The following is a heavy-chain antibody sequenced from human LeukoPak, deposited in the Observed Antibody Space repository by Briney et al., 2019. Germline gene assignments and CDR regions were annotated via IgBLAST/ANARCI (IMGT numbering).Heavy chain of an antibody. V-gene: IGHV3-23*01. Sequence: GGSLRLSCAASGFTFSSYVMSWVRQAPGKGLECVSAISTNGDSTYYADSLKGRFTVSRDNSKNTLYLQMNSLRAEDTAVYYCAKGGAYYYDSSGYFSIWGQGTMVTVSS. CDR3: AKGGAYYYDSSGYFSI. CDR2: ISTNGDST. CDR1: GFTFSSYV. J-gene: IGHJ3*02. D-gene: IGHD3-22*01.